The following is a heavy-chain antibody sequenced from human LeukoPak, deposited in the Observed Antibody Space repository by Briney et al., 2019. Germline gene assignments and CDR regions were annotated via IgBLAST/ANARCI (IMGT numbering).Heavy chain of an antibody. CDR2: IYHSGST. J-gene: IGHJ4*02. CDR3: ARDGSDYGDYVV. D-gene: IGHD4-17*01. V-gene: IGHV4-4*02. CDR1: GDSIRSSNY. Sequence: SETLSLTCAVSGDSIRSSNYWSWVRQPPGKGLEWIGEIYHSGSTYYNPSPKSRVTISVDTSKNQFSLKLNSVTAADTAVYYCARDGSDYGDYVVWGQGTLVTVSS.